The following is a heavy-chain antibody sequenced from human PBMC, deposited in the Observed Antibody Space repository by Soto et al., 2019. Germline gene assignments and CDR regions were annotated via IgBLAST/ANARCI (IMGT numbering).Heavy chain of an antibody. D-gene: IGHD3-16*02. J-gene: IGHJ4*02. CDR1: GGSMRSSSYY. CDR3: ARILRDYIWGSYRYTQDY. CDR2: IYYSGST. V-gene: IGHV4-39*01. Sequence: SETLALTSTVSGGSMRSSSYYWGWIRQPPGKGLEWIGSIYYSGSTYYNPSLKSRVTISVDTSKNQFSLKLSSVTAADTAVYYCARILRDYIWGSYRYTQDYWGQGTLVTVSS.